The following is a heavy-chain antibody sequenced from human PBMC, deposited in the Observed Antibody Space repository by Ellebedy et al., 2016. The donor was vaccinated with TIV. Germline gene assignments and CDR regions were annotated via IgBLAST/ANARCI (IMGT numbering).Heavy chain of an antibody. CDR3: ARILGPGDRRDY. D-gene: IGHD3-16*01. CDR2: IDWDDDK. J-gene: IGHJ4*02. Sequence: SGPTLVXPTPTLTLTCTVSGFSLSDNGVRVSWVRQPPGKALEWLARIDWDDDKFYSASLKTRLTISRDTSRNQVLLTMTHVDPVDTATYYCARILGPGDRRDYWGRGTLVTVSA. CDR1: GFSLSDNGVR. V-gene: IGHV2-70*04.